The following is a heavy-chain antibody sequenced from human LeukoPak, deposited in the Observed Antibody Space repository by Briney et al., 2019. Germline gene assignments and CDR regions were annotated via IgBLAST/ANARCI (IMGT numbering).Heavy chain of an antibody. CDR1: GYSLTDYY. V-gene: IGHV1-2*02. CDR3: ARDWRGSYFPDF. D-gene: IGHD1-26*01. Sequence: ASVKVSCKASGYSLTDYYMHWVRQAPGQGLEWMGWINPNSGDTNYAQKFQGRVTMTRDTSISTAYMELSRLTSDDTAVYYCARDWRGSYFPDFWGQGTLVTVSS. CDR2: INPNSGDT. J-gene: IGHJ4*02.